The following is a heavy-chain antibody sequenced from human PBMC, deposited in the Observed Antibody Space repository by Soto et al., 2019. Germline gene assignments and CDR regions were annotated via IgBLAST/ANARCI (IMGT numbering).Heavy chain of an antibody. V-gene: IGHV4-30-4*01. CDR1: GGSISSGEYY. CDR2: IYYSGST. J-gene: IGHJ4*02. Sequence: SETLSLTCTVSGGSISSGEYYWSWIRQPPGTGLEWIGYIYYSGSTYYNPSLESRVTISVDTSKNQFSLKLSSVTAADTAVYYCARADSSGYSYFDYWGQGSLVTVSS. D-gene: IGHD3-22*01. CDR3: ARADSSGYSYFDY.